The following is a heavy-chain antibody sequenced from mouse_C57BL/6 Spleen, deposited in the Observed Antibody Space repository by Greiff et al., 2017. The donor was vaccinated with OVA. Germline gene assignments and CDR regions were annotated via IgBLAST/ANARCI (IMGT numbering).Heavy chain of an antibody. Sequence: EVMLVESGGGLVKPGGSLKLSCAASGFTFSSYAMSWVRQTPEKRLEWVATISDGGSYTYYPDNVKGRFTISRDNAKNNLYLLMSHLKSEDTAMYYCARGQGDWYFDVWGTGTTVTVSS. V-gene: IGHV5-4*03. CDR1: GFTFSSYA. CDR2: ISDGGSYT. J-gene: IGHJ1*03. CDR3: ARGQGDWYFDV.